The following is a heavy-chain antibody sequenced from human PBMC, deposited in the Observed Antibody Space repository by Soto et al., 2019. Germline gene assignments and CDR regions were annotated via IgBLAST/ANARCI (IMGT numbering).Heavy chain of an antibody. Sequence: GGSLRLSCAASGFTFSSYAMSWVHQAPGKGLEWVSAISGSGGSTYYADSVKGRFTISRDNSKNTLYLQMNSLRAEDTAVYYCAKGVSGSYYSAWLDYWGQGTLVTVSS. D-gene: IGHD1-26*01. V-gene: IGHV3-23*01. CDR1: GFTFSSYA. CDR3: AKGVSGSYYSAWLDY. J-gene: IGHJ4*02. CDR2: ISGSGGST.